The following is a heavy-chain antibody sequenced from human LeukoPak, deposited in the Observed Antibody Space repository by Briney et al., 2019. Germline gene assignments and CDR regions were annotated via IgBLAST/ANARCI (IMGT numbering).Heavy chain of an antibody. V-gene: IGHV3-48*01. Sequence: PGGSLRLSCAASGFTFSSYSMNWVRQAPGKGLEWVSYISSSSSTIYYADSVKGRFTISRDNAKNSLYLQMNSLRAEDTAVYYCAKDRGELLGRFDYLGQGTLVTVSS. CDR1: GFTFSSYS. J-gene: IGHJ4*02. D-gene: IGHD1-26*01. CDR2: ISSSSSTI. CDR3: AKDRGELLGRFDY.